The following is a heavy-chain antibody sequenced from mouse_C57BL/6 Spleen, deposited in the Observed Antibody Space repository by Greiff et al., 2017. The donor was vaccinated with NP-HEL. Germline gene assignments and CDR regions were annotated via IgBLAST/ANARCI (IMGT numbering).Heavy chain of an antibody. CDR3: ARTARIKY. CDR2: ISYSGST. CDR1: GYSITSGYG. D-gene: IGHD1-2*01. Sequence: EVKLLESGPGLVKPSQSLSLTCTVTGYSITSGYGWNWIRQFPGNKLEWMGYISYSGSTTYNPSLKSRISITRDTSTNQFFLQLKSVTTEDTATYYCARTARIKYWGQGTTLTVSS. V-gene: IGHV3-2*02. J-gene: IGHJ2*01.